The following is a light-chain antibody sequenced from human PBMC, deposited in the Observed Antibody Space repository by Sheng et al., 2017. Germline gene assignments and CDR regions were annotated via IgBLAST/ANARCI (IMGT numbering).Light chain of an antibody. J-gene: IGLJ3*02. CDR1: SSNIGAGYD. CDR3: QSYDTGLSGV. V-gene: IGLV1-40*01. CDR2: GDT. Sequence: QSVLTQPPSMSGAPGQRVTISCTGSSSNIGAGYDVHWYQQLPGTAPKLLIYGDTNRPSGVPDRFSGSKSGTSASLAITGLQAEDEATYYCQSYDTGLSGVFGGGTKLTV.